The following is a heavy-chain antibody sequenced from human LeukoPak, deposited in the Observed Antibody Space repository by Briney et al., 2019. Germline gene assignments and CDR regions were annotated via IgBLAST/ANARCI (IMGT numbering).Heavy chain of an antibody. D-gene: IGHD1-26*01. CDR2: IYYSGST. Sequence: PSETLSLTCTVSGDSISGYNWSWIRQPPGKGLEWIGYIYYSGSTNYNPSLKSRVTISVDTSKNQFSLKLSSVTAADTAVYYCARVGATYYYGMDVWGQGTTVTVSS. V-gene: IGHV4-59*12. J-gene: IGHJ6*02. CDR3: ARVGATYYYGMDV. CDR1: GDSISGYN.